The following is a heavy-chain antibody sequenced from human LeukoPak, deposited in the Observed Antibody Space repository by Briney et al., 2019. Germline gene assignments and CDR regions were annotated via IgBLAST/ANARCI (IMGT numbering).Heavy chain of an antibody. J-gene: IGHJ4*02. V-gene: IGHV3-23*01. CDR3: AKARTPWDPLRITGTTGVFDY. CDR1: GFTLSSYA. CDR2: ISGSGGST. Sequence: PGGSLRLSCAASGFTLSSYAMSWVRQAPGKGLEWVSAISGSGGSTYYADSVKGRFTISRDNSKNTLYLQMNSLRAEDTAVYYCAKARTPWDPLRITGTTGVFDYWGQGTLVTVSS. D-gene: IGHD1-7*01.